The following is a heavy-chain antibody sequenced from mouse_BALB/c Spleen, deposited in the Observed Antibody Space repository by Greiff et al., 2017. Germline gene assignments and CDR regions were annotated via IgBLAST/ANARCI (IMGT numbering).Heavy chain of an antibody. CDR1: GFTFSSFG. CDR3: ARDYYGSSLYYFDY. V-gene: IGHV5-17*02. CDR2: ISSGSSTI. J-gene: IGHJ2*01. Sequence: EVQVVESGGGLVQPGGSRKLSCAASGFTFSSFGMHWVRQAPEKGLEWVAYISSGSSTIYYADTVKGRFTISRDNPKNTLFLQMTSLRSEDTAMYYCARDYYGSSLYYFDYWGQGTTLTVSS. D-gene: IGHD1-1*01.